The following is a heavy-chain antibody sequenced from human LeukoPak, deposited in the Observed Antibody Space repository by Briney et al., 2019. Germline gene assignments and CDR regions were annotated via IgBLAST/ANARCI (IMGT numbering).Heavy chain of an antibody. CDR3: ARYENGGIDY. CDR2: TTGSGDKL. CDR1: GFTFRSYA. J-gene: IGHJ4*02. Sequence: GGSLRLSCTASGFTFRSYALSWVRRAPGKGLEWVSATTGSGDKLFYADSVKGRFTISRDNSKNTLYLQMNNLRAEDTAVYYCARYENGGIDYWGQGTLVTVSS. D-gene: IGHD2-15*01. V-gene: IGHV3-23*01.